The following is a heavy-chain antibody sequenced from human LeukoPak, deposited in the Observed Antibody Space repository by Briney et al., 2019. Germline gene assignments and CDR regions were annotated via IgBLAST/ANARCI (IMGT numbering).Heavy chain of an antibody. V-gene: IGHV3-30*18. CDR1: GFTFSSYG. CDR2: ISYDGSNK. D-gene: IGHD5-18*01. J-gene: IGHJ6*03. Sequence: PGGSLRLSCAASGFTFSSYGMHWVRQAPGKGLEWVAVISYDGSNKYYADSVKGRFTISRDNSNNTLFLQMNSLRPQDTAVYYCGKGLAYTYPYSGNMAVWGKGTTVTISS. CDR3: GKGLAYTYPYSGNMAV.